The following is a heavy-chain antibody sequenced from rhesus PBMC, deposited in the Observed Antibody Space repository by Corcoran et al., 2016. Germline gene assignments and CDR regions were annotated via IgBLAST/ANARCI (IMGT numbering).Heavy chain of an antibody. D-gene: IGHD1-14*01. CDR3: GRVGWNDADY. Sequence: EVRRVESGGGLVQPGGSLRRSCAVSGPPFSASYWSWVRQAPGKGPQWLGYIRNKVDGGTPDYAASVKGRFIISRDDSKGIVSLQMNSLEVEDTAIYYCGRVGWNDADYWGQGVLVTVSS. CDR2: IRNKVDGGTP. CDR1: GPPFSASY. J-gene: IGHJ4*01. V-gene: IGHV3-116*02.